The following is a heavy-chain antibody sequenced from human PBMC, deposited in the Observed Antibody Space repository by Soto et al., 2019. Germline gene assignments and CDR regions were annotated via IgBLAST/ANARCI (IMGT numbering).Heavy chain of an antibody. V-gene: IGHV3-30-3*01. J-gene: IGHJ2*01. CDR1: GFTFSSYA. CDR3: ARPLWWDDYNWGYFDL. D-gene: IGHD2-21*01. CDR2: ISYDGSNK. Sequence: QVQLVESGGGVVQPGRSLRLSCAASGFTFSSYAMHWVRQAPGKGLEWVAVISYDGSNKYYTDSVKGRFTSSRDTSRNTLDLQMSSLRAEDTAVYYCARPLWWDDYNWGYFDLWGRGTLVTFSS.